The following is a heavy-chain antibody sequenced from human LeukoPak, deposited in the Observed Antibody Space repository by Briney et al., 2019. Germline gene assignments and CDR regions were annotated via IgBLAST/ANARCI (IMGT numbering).Heavy chain of an antibody. CDR3: ARGHYDVLASSYKWTPDY. V-gene: IGHV3-21*01. D-gene: IGHD3-9*01. CDR1: GFTFNTFN. J-gene: IGHJ4*02. CDR2: INSGGDYK. Sequence: GGSLRLSCAPSGFTFNTFNMNWFRQAPGKGLEWVSSINSGGDYKYYADPVKGRFTTSRDNAKNSLSLQLSSLRVEDTAISYCARGHYDVLASSYKWTPDYWGQGTLVTVSS.